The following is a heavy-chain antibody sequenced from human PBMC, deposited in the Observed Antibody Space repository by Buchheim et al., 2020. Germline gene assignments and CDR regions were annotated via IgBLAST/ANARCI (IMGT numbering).Heavy chain of an antibody. CDR1: GFTFSTYW. D-gene: IGHD2-21*02. J-gene: IGHJ4*02. Sequence: EVQLVESGGDLVQPGKSLRLSCAASGFTFSTYWMSWVRQAPGKGLEWVANIKKDESEKYYVDSVEGRFTISRDNAKNTLYLQMNSLTADDTGAYYCARGLSVVTARDYFDSWGQGT. CDR2: IKKDESEK. V-gene: IGHV3-7*01. CDR3: ARGLSVVTARDYFDS.